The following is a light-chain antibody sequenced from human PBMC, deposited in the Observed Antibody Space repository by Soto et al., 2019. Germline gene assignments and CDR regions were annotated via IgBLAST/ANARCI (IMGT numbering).Light chain of an antibody. V-gene: IGKV3-20*01. J-gene: IGKJ1*01. CDR3: QQYVSSPWA. Sequence: EIVLAQSPGTLSLSPGERATLSCRASQSVTNSFLAWYQQKPGQAPRLLIYGASRRATGIPDRFTGSGSGTDLTLHISRLEPEDFAVYYCQQYVSSPWAFGQGTKVEI. CDR2: GAS. CDR1: QSVTNSF.